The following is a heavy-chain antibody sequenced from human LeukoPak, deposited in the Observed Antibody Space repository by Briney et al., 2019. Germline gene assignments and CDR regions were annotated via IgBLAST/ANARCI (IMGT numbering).Heavy chain of an antibody. V-gene: IGHV4-31*03. CDR2: IYYSGST. J-gene: IGHJ5*02. Sequence: PSETLSLTCTVSGGSVSSGSYYWSWIRQHPGKGLEWIGYIYYSGSTYYNPSLKSRVTISVDTSKNQFSLKLSSVTAADTAVYYCARDRRGTMVRGVTYNWFDPWGQGTLVTVSS. CDR1: GGSVSSGSYY. CDR3: ARDRRGTMVRGVTYNWFDP. D-gene: IGHD3-10*01.